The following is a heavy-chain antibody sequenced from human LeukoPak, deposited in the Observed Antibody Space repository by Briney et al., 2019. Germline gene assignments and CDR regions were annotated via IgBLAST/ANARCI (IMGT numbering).Heavy chain of an antibody. CDR1: GFTFSSYA. J-gene: IGHJ5*02. D-gene: IGHD6-13*01. Sequence: GGSLRLSCAASGFTFSSYAMSWVRQAPGKGLEWVSAISGSGGSTYYADSVKGRFTISRDNSKNTLYLQMNNLRAEDTAVYYCAKSRYSSSWYAEGCWFDPWGQGTLVTVSS. V-gene: IGHV3-23*01. CDR3: AKSRYSSSWYAEGCWFDP. CDR2: ISGSGGST.